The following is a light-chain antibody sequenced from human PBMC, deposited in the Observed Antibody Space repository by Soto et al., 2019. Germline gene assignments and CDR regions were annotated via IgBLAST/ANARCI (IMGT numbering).Light chain of an antibody. J-gene: IGKJ4*01. Sequence: EIVLTQSPATLSLSPGERATLSCGASQSVSGNYLAWYQQKPGLAPRLLISDASSRATGIPDRFSGSGSGTDFTLTIINLEPEDFAVYYCQQYGSSPLTFGGGTRVDIK. V-gene: IGKV3D-20*01. CDR1: QSVSGNY. CDR2: DAS. CDR3: QQYGSSPLT.